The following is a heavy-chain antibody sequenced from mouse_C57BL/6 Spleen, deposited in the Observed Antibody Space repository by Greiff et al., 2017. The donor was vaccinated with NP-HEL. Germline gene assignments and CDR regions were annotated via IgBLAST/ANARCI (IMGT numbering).Heavy chain of an antibody. V-gene: IGHV1-52*01. D-gene: IGHD3-2*02. Sequence: QVQLKESGAELVRPGSSVKLSCKASGYTFTSYWMHWVKQRPIQGLEWIGNIDPSDSETHYNQKFKDKATLTVDKSSSTAYMQLSSLTSEDSAVYYCAREGSGHGAMDYWGQGTSVTVSS. J-gene: IGHJ4*01. CDR3: AREGSGHGAMDY. CDR1: GYTFTSYW. CDR2: IDPSDSET.